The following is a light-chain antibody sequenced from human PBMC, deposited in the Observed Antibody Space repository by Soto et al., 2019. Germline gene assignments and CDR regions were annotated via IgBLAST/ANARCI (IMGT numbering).Light chain of an antibody. CDR1: SSDVGSYNY. Sequence: QSALTQPASVSGSPGQSITISCTGTSSDVGSYNYVSWYQQHPGKAPKLMIYEVSDRPSGISSRFSGSKSGNTASLTISGLQAEDEADYYCSSYTNKNSSILFGGGTKLTVL. J-gene: IGLJ2*01. CDR3: SSYTNKNSSIL. CDR2: EVS. V-gene: IGLV2-14*01.